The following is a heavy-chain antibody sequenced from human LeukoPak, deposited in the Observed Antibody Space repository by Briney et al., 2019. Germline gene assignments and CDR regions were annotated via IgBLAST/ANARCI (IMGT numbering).Heavy chain of an antibody. CDR1: GFTFDDYA. V-gene: IGHV3-9*01. CDR3: AKDDDWGRYKH. Sequence: AWGSLRLSCAASGFTFDDYAMHWVRQAPGKGLEWVSGITWNSDTIAYADSVKGRFTISRDNAKNTLSLQVNSLRAEDTAMYYCAKDDDWGRYKHWGQGTLVTVSS. D-gene: IGHD3-16*01. J-gene: IGHJ1*01. CDR2: ITWNSDTI.